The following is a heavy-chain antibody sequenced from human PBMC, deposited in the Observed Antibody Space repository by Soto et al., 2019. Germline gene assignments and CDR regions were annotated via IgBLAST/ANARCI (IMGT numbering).Heavy chain of an antibody. V-gene: IGHV3-21*01. CDR3: ANVWFGELGELAQPDY. J-gene: IGHJ4*02. CDR2: ISSSSSYI. D-gene: IGHD3-10*01. Sequence: EVQLVESGGGLVKPGGSLRLSCAASGFTFSSYSMNWVRQAPGKGLEWVSSISSSSSYIYYADSVKGRFTISRDNAKNSLYLQMNSLRAEDTAVYYCANVWFGELGELAQPDYWGQGTLVTVSS. CDR1: GFTFSSYS.